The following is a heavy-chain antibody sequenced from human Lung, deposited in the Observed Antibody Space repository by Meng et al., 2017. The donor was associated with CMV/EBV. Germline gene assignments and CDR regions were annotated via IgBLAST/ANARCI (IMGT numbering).Heavy chain of an antibody. CDR3: ARVWQQLVYYFDY. J-gene: IGHJ4*02. CDR1: GFTFDDYA. CDR2: INWNGGTT. V-gene: IGHV3-20*04. D-gene: IGHD6-13*01. Sequence: SCAASGFTFDDYAMSWVRQVPGKGLEWGSGINWNGGTTCDEDSVKGRFTIARDNAKNSLYLQMNSLRAEDTAFYYGARVWQQLVYYFDYWGQGAXVTVSS.